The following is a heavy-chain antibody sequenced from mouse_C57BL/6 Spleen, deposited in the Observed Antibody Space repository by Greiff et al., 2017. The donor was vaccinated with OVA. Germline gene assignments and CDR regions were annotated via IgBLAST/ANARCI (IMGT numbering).Heavy chain of an antibody. CDR3: ARYSGTWFAY. CDR2: IRNKANGYTT. J-gene: IGHJ3*01. V-gene: IGHV7-3*01. Sequence: EVKLMESGGGLVQPGGSLSLSCAASGFTFTDYYMSWVRQPPGKALEWLGFIRNKANGYTTEYSASVKGRFTISRDNSQSILYLQMNALRAEDSATYYCARYSGTWFAYWGQGTLVTVSA. CDR1: GFTFTDYY. D-gene: IGHD3-2*02.